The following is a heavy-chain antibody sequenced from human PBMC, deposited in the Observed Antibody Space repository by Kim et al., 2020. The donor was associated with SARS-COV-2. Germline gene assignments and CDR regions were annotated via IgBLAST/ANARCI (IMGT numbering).Heavy chain of an antibody. J-gene: IGHJ3*02. D-gene: IGHD3-10*01. V-gene: IGHV3-23*01. Sequence: YAASVKGRLTTSRDNSENTLYLQMHSLRTEHTAVYYCAKDRSAYRDAFDIWGQGTMVTVSS. CDR3: AKDRSAYRDAFDI.